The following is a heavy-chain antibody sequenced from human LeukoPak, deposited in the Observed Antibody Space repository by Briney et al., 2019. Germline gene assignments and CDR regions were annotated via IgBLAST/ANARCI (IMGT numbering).Heavy chain of an antibody. CDR2: IYYSGST. V-gene: IGHV4-39*07. CDR3: ARVGQQLAFDY. Sequence: IPSETLSLTCTVSGGSISSSSYYWGWIRQPPGKGLEWIGSIYYSGSTYYNPSLKSRVTISVDTSKNQFSLKLSSVTAADTAVYYCARVGQQLAFDYWGQGTLVTVSS. CDR1: GGSISSSSYY. D-gene: IGHD6-13*01. J-gene: IGHJ4*02.